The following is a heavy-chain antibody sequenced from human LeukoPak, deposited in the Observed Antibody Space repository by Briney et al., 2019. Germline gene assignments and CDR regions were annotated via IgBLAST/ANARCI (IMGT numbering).Heavy chain of an antibody. D-gene: IGHD3-9*01. V-gene: IGHV3-23*01. J-gene: IGHJ4*02. CDR3: AKWGDYDVLTGYCVSDY. CDR2: ITGSGGNT. CDR1: GFTFSNYA. Sequence: VASLRLSCAASGFTFSNYAMSWGRQAPGPGLECFSAITGSGGNTYYADSVKGRFTISRDNSKNTVFLQMNSLRAEDTAVYYCAKWGDYDVLTGYCVSDYWGQGTLVTVSS.